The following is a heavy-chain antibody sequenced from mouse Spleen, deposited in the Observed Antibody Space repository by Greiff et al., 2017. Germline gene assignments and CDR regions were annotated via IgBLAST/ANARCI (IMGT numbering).Heavy chain of an antibody. CDR1: GFTFSRYA. CDR2: ISSGGST. CDR3: ARGRRLYYFDY. J-gene: IGHJ2*01. Sequence: EVHLVESGGGLVKPGGSLKLSCAASGFTFSRYAMSWVRQTPEKRLEWVASISSGGSTYYPDSVKGRFTISRDNARNILYLQMSSLRSEDTAMYYCARGRRLYYFDYWGQGTTLTVSS. V-gene: IGHV5-6-5*01.